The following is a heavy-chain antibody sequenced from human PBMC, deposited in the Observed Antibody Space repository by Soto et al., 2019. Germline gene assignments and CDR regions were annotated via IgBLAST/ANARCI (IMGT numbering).Heavy chain of an antibody. CDR3: ARLRTPNVPFDH. CDR1: GGTFSSYA. V-gene: IGHV1-69*06. J-gene: IGHJ4*02. D-gene: IGHD2-8*01. CDR2: IIPIFGTA. Sequence: QVQLVQSGAEVKKPGSSVKVSCKASGGTFSSYAISWVRQAPGQGLEWMGGIIPIFGTANYAQKFQGRVTFTADKSTITAYMELISLKSEDTAVYYCARLRTPNVPFDHWGQGTLVTVSS.